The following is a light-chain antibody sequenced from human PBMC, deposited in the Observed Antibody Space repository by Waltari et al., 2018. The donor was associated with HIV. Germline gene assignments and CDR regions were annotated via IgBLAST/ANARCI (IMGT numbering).Light chain of an antibody. Sequence: DIVMTQSPLYLPVNLGEPASISCRSSQSLLKSNGYIYLDWFLQKPGQSPQLLIYLGSNRASGVPDRFTASASDADFTLQISRVEAEDVGVYYCMQSLETPLTFGGGTKV. CDR2: LGS. CDR1: QSLLKSNGYIY. J-gene: IGKJ4*01. V-gene: IGKV2-28*01. CDR3: MQSLETPLT.